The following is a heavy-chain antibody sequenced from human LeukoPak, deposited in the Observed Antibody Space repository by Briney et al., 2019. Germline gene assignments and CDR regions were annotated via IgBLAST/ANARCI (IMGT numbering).Heavy chain of an antibody. J-gene: IGHJ4*02. V-gene: IGHV3-74*01. CDR2: IKGDGSGT. CDR3: ARGYYYDSSGLDH. D-gene: IGHD3-22*01. Sequence: PGGSLRLSCAASGFTFSSYWMNWVRQAPGKELVWVSRIKGDGSGTGYADSVKGRFTISRDNAKNTLYLEMNSLRVEDTAVYYCARGYYYDSSGLDHWGQGTLVTVSS. CDR1: GFTFSSYW.